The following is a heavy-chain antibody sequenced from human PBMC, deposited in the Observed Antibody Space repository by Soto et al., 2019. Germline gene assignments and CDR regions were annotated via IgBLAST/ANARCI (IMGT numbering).Heavy chain of an antibody. Sequence: QVQLQESGPGLVRPSETLSLTCTVSVGSISRHYWSWIRQSAGTGLELIGRMYNTGTTDYNPSLKSRLSRSIDTSKHHFSLRLSSGTAADTAVYYCARDVGYTGYEEGNSFDIWGQGTMVTVSS. J-gene: IGHJ3*02. V-gene: IGHV4-4*07. D-gene: IGHD5-12*01. CDR3: ARDVGYTGYEEGNSFDI. CDR1: VGSISRHY. CDR2: MYNTGTT.